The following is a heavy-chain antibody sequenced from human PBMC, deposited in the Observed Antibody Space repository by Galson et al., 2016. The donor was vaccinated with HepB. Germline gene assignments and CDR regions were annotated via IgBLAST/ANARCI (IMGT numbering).Heavy chain of an antibody. CDR1: GFTVSSNY. CDR3: ARPLPNVGYGMDV. Sequence: SLRLSCAASGFTVSSNYMSWVRQAPGKGLEWVSVIYGGGTTTYADSVKGRFTISRHNSKNTLYLQMNSLRAEDTAVYYCARPLPNVGYGMDVWGQGILVTVSS. CDR2: IYGGGTT. D-gene: IGHD2-15*01. J-gene: IGHJ6*02. V-gene: IGHV3-53*04.